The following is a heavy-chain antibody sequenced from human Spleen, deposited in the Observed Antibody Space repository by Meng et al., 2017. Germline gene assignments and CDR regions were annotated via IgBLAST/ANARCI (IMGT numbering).Heavy chain of an antibody. D-gene: IGHD3-22*01. V-gene: IGHV1-2*06. CDR3: VRDGSYDSRTVDVIDI. CDR1: GYNFPDYW. Sequence: ASVKVSCKPSGYNFPDYWLHWVRRAPGQGLEWMGRIDPKSGDTHYAQRFQGRVTMTGDTSISTAYMELSGLRSDDTAVYYCVRDGSYDSRTVDVIDIWGQGTMVTVSS. J-gene: IGHJ3*02. CDR2: IDPKSGDT.